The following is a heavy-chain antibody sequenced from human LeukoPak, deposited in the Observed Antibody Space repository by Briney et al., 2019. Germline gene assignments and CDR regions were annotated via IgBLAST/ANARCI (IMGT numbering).Heavy chain of an antibody. CDR1: GGSFSGYY. J-gene: IGHJ6*04. CDR2: INHSGST. Sequence: SETLSLTCAVYGGSFSGYYWSWIRQPPGKGLEWIGEINHSGSTNYNPSLKSRVTISVDTSKNQFSLKLSSVTAADTAVYYCARNPTVTTGGSYYYGMDVWGKGTTVTVSS. V-gene: IGHV4-34*01. CDR3: ARNPTVTTGGSYYYGMDV. D-gene: IGHD4-17*01.